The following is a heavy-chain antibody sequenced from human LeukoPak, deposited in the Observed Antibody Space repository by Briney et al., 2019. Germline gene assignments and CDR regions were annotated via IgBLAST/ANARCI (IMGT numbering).Heavy chain of an antibody. Sequence: SETLSLTCTVSGYSISSGYYWGWIRQPPGKGLEWIGSIYHSGSTYYNPSLKSRVTISVDTSKNQFSLKLSSVTAADTAVYYCARDMGEWQRLDFDYWGQGTLVTVSS. D-gene: IGHD5-12*01. J-gene: IGHJ4*02. CDR2: IYHSGST. CDR3: ARDMGEWQRLDFDY. CDR1: GYSISSGYY. V-gene: IGHV4-38-2*02.